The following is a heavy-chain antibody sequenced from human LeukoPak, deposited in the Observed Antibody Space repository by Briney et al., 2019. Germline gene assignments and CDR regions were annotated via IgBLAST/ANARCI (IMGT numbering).Heavy chain of an antibody. CDR2: IWYDGSNK. J-gene: IGHJ6*02. CDR3: ARAGASYSGYDVPYYYYGMDV. V-gene: IGHV3-33*01. CDR1: GFTFSSYG. D-gene: IGHD5-12*01. Sequence: GRSLRLSCAASGFTFSSYGMHWVRQAPGKGLEWVAVIWYDGSNKYYADSVKGRFTISRDNSKNTLYPQMNSLRAEDTAVYYCARAGASYSGYDVPYYYYGMDVWGQGTTVTVSS.